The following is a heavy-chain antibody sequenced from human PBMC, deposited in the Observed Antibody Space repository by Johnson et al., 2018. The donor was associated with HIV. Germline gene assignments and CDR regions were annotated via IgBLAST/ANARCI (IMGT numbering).Heavy chain of an antibody. CDR1: GFTFSRYW. Sequence: EVQLVESGGGLVQPGGSLILSCAASGFTFSRYWMHWVRQAPGKGLVWVSRTSSDGTATYYADSVTGRFTISRDNARNTMFVQMKSLRAEDTAVYYCARSGPNWAFDFWGQGTMVTVSS. V-gene: IGHV3-74*01. CDR2: TSSDGTAT. CDR3: ARSGPNWAFDF. D-gene: IGHD1-1*01. J-gene: IGHJ3*01.